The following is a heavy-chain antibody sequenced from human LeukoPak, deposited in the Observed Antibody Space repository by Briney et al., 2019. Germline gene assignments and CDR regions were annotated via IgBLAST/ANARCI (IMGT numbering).Heavy chain of an antibody. D-gene: IGHD3-22*01. V-gene: IGHV3-21*01. Sequence: GGSLRLSCAASGFNFDSYSMNWVRQAPGKGLQWVSSISTTTGYIYYADSMKGRFTISRDNAKNSLYLQMNSLRAEDTAVYYCARDLRDEADYFDSSGDFYFDYWGQGTLVTVSS. CDR2: ISTTTGYI. CDR1: GFNFDSYS. J-gene: IGHJ4*02. CDR3: ARDLRDEADYFDSSGDFYFDY.